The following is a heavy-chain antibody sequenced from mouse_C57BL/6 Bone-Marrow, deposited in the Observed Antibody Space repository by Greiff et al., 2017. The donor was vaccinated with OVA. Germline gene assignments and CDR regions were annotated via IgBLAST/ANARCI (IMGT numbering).Heavy chain of an antibody. J-gene: IGHJ2*01. CDR1: GYTFTSYW. D-gene: IGHD2-5*01. Sequence: VQLQQSGTELVKPGASVKLSCKASGYTFTSYWMHWVKQRPGQGLEWIGNINPSNGGTNYNEKFKSKATLTVDKSSSTAYMQLSSLTSEDSAVYYCARSEAYYSKGMGYWGQGTTLTVSS. CDR2: INPSNGGT. V-gene: IGHV1-53*01. CDR3: ARSEAYYSKGMGY.